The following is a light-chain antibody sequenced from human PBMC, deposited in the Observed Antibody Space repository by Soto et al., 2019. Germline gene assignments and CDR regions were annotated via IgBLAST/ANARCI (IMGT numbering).Light chain of an antibody. CDR1: QTLLRSDGKTY. V-gene: IGKV2D-29*01. CDR3: XXXXXXXYT. J-gene: IGKJ2*01. CDR2: EVS. Sequence: DLVMTQTPLSLSVTPGQPASISCKSSQTLLRSDGKTYLYWYLQKPGQPPQLLISEVSNRFSGVPDKFSGSGSGTDFTLKISRVXXXXXXXXXXXXXXXXXYTFGQGTKLEIK.